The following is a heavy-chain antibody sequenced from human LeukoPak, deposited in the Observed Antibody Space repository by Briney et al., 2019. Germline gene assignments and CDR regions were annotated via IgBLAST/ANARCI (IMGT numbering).Heavy chain of an antibody. CDR2: IYYSGNT. D-gene: IGHD2-15*01. Sequence: SETLSLTCSVSGGSISKSPYYWAWIRQTPGKGLEWIANIYYSGNTYYNLSLKSRVTISVDTSKNHFSLKLNSVTAADTAVYYCARNGPYCSGGSCYAYAMDVWGQGTTATVSS. J-gene: IGHJ6*02. V-gene: IGHV4-39*02. CDR1: GGSISKSPYY. CDR3: ARNGPYCSGGSCYAYAMDV.